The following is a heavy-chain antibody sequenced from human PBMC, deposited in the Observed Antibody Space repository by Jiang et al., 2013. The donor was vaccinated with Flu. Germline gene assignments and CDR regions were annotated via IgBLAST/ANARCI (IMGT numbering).Heavy chain of an antibody. V-gene: IGHV4-39*01. CDR3: ARRHPSWFDP. CDR1: GDSIASCCYY. J-gene: IGHJ5*02. CDR2: FYYSGAI. Sequence: LLKPSETLSLTCTVSGDSIASCCYYWGWIRQPPGKGLEWIGSFYYSGAIYYSPSLKSRATISVDTSKNQFSLKLNSMTAADTAVYYCARRHPSWFDPWGQGTLVAVSS.